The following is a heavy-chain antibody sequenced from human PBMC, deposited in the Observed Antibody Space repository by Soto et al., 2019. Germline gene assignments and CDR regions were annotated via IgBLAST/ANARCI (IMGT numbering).Heavy chain of an antibody. Sequence: SGPTLVNPTQTLTLTCTFSGFSLSTSGMCVSWIRQPPGKALEWLALIDWDDDKYYSTSLKTRLTISKDTSKNQVVLTMTNVDPVDTATYYCARIQRECSSTSCYLDWFDPWGQGTLVTVSS. CDR2: IDWDDDK. D-gene: IGHD2-2*01. CDR3: ARIQRECSSTSCYLDWFDP. J-gene: IGHJ5*02. V-gene: IGHV2-70*01. CDR1: GFSLSTSGMC.